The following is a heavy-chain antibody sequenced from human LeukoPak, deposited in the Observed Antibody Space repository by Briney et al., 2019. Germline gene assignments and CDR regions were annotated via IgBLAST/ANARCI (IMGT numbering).Heavy chain of an antibody. Sequence: ASVKVSCKASGYTFTSYAMHWVRQAPGQRLEWMGWINAGNGNTKYSQKFQGRVTITRDTSASTAYMELSSLRSEDTAVYYCAKGNSGWELRRPYAFDIWGQGTMVTVSS. CDR1: GYTFTSYA. J-gene: IGHJ3*02. V-gene: IGHV1-3*01. CDR2: INAGNGNT. CDR3: AKGNSGWELRRPYAFDI. D-gene: IGHD1-26*01.